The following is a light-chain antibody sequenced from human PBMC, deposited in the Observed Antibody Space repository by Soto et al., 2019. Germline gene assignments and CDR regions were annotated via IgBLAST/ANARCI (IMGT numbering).Light chain of an antibody. V-gene: IGLV2-14*02. CDR1: SSDIGSYNL. CDR3: ASSTSDSLYV. J-gene: IGLJ1*01. CDR2: EGT. Sequence: QSVLTQPASVSGSPGQSITISCTGTSSDIGSYNLVSWYQHHPGKAPKFLIYEGTKRPSGVSSRFSGSKSANTASLTISALLAEDEADYFCASSTSDSLYVFGTGTKVTVL.